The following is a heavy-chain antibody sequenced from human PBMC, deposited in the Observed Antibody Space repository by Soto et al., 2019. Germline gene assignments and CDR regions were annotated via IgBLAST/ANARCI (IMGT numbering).Heavy chain of an antibody. CDR1: GFTFSSYS. D-gene: IGHD3-3*01. V-gene: IGHV3-21*01. CDR2: ISSSSSYI. J-gene: IGHJ4*02. CDR3: ASSTDESYYDFWSGYYNY. Sequence: GGSLRLSCAASGFTFSSYSMNWVRQAPGEGLEWVSSISSSSSYIYYADSVKGRFTISRDNAKNSLYLQMNSLRAEDTAVYYCASSTDESYYDFWSGYYNYWGQGTLVTVSS.